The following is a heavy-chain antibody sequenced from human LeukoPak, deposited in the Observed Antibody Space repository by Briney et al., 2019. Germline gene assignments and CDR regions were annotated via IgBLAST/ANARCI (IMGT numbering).Heavy chain of an antibody. CDR1: GGSVSNYY. J-gene: IGHJ4*02. CDR3: ATGSSYPPGELDY. D-gene: IGHD1-7*01. V-gene: IGHV4-59*02. CDR2: IYHSGTT. Sequence: SETLSLTCTVSGGSVSNYYWSWVRQPPGKGLEYIGYIYHSGTTNYNPSRKSRVTMSLDTSKNQFSLKLSSVTAADTALYYCATGSSYPPGELDYWGQGSLVTVSS.